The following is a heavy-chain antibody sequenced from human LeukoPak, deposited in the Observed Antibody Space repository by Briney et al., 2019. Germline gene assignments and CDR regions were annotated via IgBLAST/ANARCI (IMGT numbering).Heavy chain of an antibody. Sequence: SETLSLTCTVSGGSISSGDYYWSWIRQPPGKGLEWFGYIYYTGSTYYNPSLKSRITISLDTSKNQFSLKLSSVTAADTAVYYCAALLGYCSSTGCYSTFDYWGQGTLVTVSS. J-gene: IGHJ4*02. CDR1: GGSISSGDYY. D-gene: IGHD2-2*01. CDR3: AALLGYCSSTGCYSTFDY. V-gene: IGHV4-30-4*08. CDR2: IYYTGST.